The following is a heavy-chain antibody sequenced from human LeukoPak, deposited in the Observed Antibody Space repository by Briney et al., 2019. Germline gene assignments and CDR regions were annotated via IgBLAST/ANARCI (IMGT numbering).Heavy chain of an antibody. V-gene: IGHV1-2*04. Sequence: ASVKVSCKASGYTFTGYYMHWVRQAPGQGLEWMGWINPNSGGTNYAQKFQGWVTMTRDTSISTAYMELSRLRSDDTAVYYCARDPSIGSSWSFDYWGQGTLVTVSS. CDR2: INPNSGGT. CDR1: GYTFTGYY. J-gene: IGHJ4*02. CDR3: ARDPSIGSSWSFDY. D-gene: IGHD6-13*01.